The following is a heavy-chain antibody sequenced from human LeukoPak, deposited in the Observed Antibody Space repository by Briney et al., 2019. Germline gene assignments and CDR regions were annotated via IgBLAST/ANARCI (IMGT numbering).Heavy chain of an antibody. CDR1: GFTFDDYG. CDR2: TNWNGGST. V-gene: IGHV3-20*04. D-gene: IGHD2-15*01. CDR3: ARELGCSGGSCYSPYFDY. Sequence: GGSLRLSCAASGFTFDDYGMSWVRQAPGKGLEWVSGTNWNGGSTGYADSVKGRFTISRDNAKNSLYLQMNSLRAEDTALYYCARELGCSGGSCYSPYFDYWGQGTLVTVSS. J-gene: IGHJ4*02.